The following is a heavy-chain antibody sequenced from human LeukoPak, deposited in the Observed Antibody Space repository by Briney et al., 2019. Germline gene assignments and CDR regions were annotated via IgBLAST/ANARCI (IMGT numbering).Heavy chain of an antibody. CDR2: ISGSGGST. CDR3: AKDPLLTYYYDSSGYPPRDY. Sequence: HSGGSLRLSCAASGFTFSSYAMSWVRQAPGKGLEWVSAISGSGGSTYYADSVKGRFTISRDNSKNTLYLQMNSLRAEDTAVYYCAKDPLLTYYYDSSGYPPRDYWGQGTLVTVSS. CDR1: GFTFSSYA. V-gene: IGHV3-23*01. J-gene: IGHJ4*02. D-gene: IGHD3-22*01.